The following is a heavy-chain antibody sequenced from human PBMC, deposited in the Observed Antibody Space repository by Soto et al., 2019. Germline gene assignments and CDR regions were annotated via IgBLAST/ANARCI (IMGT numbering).Heavy chain of an antibody. V-gene: IGHV1-3*04. D-gene: IGHD2-2*01. CDR1: GYTSTNYS. J-gene: IGHJ5*02. CDR3: ARAGNCTSTTCFSGWLDP. CDR2: INTDNGKT. Sequence: ASVKVSCKASGYTSTNYSIHWVRQAPGQRLEWMGWINTDNGKTRDSQRFQDRVTLTRDTSAKTAYMELSSLTYEDTAVYYCARAGNCTSTTCFSGWLDPWGQGTLVTVSS.